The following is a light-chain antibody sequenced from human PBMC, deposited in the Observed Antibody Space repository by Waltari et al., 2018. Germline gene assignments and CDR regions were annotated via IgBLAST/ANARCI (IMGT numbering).Light chain of an antibody. V-gene: IGLV2-8*01. CDR1: SRDVGGYHY. Sequence: QSALTQPPSASGSPGQSVTISCTGTSRDVGGYHYVSWYQQHPGKAPKLMIYEVSKRPSGVPDRFSGSKSGNTASLTVSGLQAEDEADYYCSSYAGSNNVVFGGGTKLTVL. CDR3: SSYAGSNNVV. CDR2: EVS. J-gene: IGLJ2*01.